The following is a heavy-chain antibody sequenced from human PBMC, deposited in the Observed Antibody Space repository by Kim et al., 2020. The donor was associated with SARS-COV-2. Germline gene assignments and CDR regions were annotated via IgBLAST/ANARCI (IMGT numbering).Heavy chain of an antibody. CDR2: ISWDGGST. Sequence: GGSLRLSCAASGFTFDDYTMHWVRQAPGKGLEWVSLISWDGGSTYYADSVKGRFTISRDNSKNSLYLQMNSLRTEDTALCYCAKDREGLELPHGMDVWG. J-gene: IGHJ6*02. D-gene: IGHD1-7*01. V-gene: IGHV3-43*01. CDR3: AKDREGLELPHGMDV. CDR1: GFTFDDYT.